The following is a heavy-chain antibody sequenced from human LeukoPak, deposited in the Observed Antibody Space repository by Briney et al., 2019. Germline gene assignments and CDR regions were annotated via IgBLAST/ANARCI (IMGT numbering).Heavy chain of an antibody. Sequence: PDRSLRLSCAASGFTFDDYAMHWVRQAPGKGLEWVSGISWNSGSIGYADSVKGRFTISRDNTKNSLYLQMNSLRAEDMALYYCAKRGLADAFDIWGQGTMVTVSS. J-gene: IGHJ3*02. D-gene: IGHD6-6*01. CDR3: AKRGLADAFDI. CDR2: ISWNSGSI. CDR1: GFTFDDYA. V-gene: IGHV3-9*03.